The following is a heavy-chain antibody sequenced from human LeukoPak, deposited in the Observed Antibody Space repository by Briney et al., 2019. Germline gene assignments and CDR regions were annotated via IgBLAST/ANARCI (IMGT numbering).Heavy chain of an antibody. CDR3: AKGAYSSGWYGNLDYYYGMDV. CDR1: GFTFSSYA. CDR2: IWYDGSNK. J-gene: IGHJ6*02. V-gene: IGHV3-30*02. Sequence: GGSLRLSCAASGFTFSSYAMSWVRQAPGKGLEWVAVIWYDGSNKYYADSVKGRFTISRDNSKNTLYLQMNSLRAEDTAVYYCAKGAYSSGWYGNLDYYYGMDVWGQGTTVTVSS. D-gene: IGHD6-19*01.